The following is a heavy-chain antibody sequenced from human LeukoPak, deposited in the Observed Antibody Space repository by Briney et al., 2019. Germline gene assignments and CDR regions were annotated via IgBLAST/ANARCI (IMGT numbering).Heavy chain of an antibody. D-gene: IGHD6-19*01. CDR2: INPNSGGT. Sequence: GASVKVSCKASGYTFTGYYMHWVRQAPGQGLEWMGWINPNSGGTNYAQKFQGRVPMTRDTSISTAYMELSRLRSDDTAVYYCAREDGSGYFFDYWGQGTLVTVSS. V-gene: IGHV1-2*02. CDR3: AREDGSGYFFDY. J-gene: IGHJ4*02. CDR1: GYTFTGYY.